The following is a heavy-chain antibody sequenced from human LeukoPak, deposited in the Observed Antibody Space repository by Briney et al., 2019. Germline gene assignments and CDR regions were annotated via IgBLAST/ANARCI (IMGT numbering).Heavy chain of an antibody. V-gene: IGHV4-4*02. CDR2: IYHSGST. Sequence: SETLSLTCGASGGSISSSYWWSWVRQPPGKGLEWIGEIYHSGSTNYNPSLKSRVTISVDKSQNQFSLKLSSVTAADTAVYYCARKEYGDPRTFDIWGQGTVVTVSS. J-gene: IGHJ3*02. D-gene: IGHD4-17*01. CDR3: ARKEYGDPRTFDI. CDR1: GGSISSSYW.